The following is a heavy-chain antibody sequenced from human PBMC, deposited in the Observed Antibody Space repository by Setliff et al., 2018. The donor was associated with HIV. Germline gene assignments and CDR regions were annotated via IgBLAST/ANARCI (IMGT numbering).Heavy chain of an antibody. CDR1: GYSFARYG. CDR3: ARVPYRSAWFSGGHDAFDI. J-gene: IGHJ3*02. D-gene: IGHD6-19*01. Sequence: GASVKVSCKASGYSFARYGLSWVRQAPGQGLEWMGWISGFNGNTKYAQSFQDRVAMTTETDTSTAYMEMRSLRSDDTAVYFCARVPYRSAWFSGGHDAFDIWGQGTMVTVSS. V-gene: IGHV1-18*01. CDR2: ISGFNGNT.